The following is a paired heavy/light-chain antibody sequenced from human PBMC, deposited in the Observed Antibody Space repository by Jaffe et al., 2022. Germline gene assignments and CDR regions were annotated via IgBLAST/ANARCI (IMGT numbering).Heavy chain of an antibody. V-gene: IGHV3-30*03. J-gene: IGHJ3*02. Sequence: QVQLVESGGGVVQPGRSLRLSCAASGFTFSSYGMHWVRQAPGKGLEWVAVISYDGSNKYYADSVKGRFTISRDNSKNTLYLQMNSLRAEDTAVYYCATEGKQWLVHPWVDAFDIWGQGTMVTVSS. D-gene: IGHD6-19*01. CDR2: ISYDGSNK. CDR1: GFTFSSYG. CDR3: ATEGKQWLVHPWVDAFDI.
Light chain of an antibody. Sequence: QSVLTQPPSASGTPGQRVTISCSGSSSNIGSNYVYWYQQLPGTAPKLLIYRNNQRPSGVPDRFSGSKSGTSASLAISGLRSEDEADYYCAAWDDSLFWVFGGGTKLTVL. CDR1: SSNIGSNY. CDR2: RNN. CDR3: AAWDDSLFWV. J-gene: IGLJ3*02. V-gene: IGLV1-47*01.